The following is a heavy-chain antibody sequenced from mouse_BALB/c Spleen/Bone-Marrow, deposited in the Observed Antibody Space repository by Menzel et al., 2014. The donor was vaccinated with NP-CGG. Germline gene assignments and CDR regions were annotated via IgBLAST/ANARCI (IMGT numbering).Heavy chain of an antibody. CDR1: GYTFSNYW. CDR2: ILPGSDNT. J-gene: IGHJ2*01. V-gene: IGHV1-9*01. CDR3: ARGNPFDF. Sequence: VQLQQSGGELMKPGASVKISCKATGYTFSNYWIQWVKQRPGHGPEWIGEILPGSDNTNYNEKLKGKATFTADTSSNTAYMQLSSLTSEDSAVYYCARGNPFDFWGRGTTLTVSS.